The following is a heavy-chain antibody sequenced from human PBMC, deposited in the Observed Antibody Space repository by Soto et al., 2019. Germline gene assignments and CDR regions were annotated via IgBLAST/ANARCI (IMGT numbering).Heavy chain of an antibody. J-gene: IGHJ6*02. CDR1: GFTFSSYS. Sequence: EVQLVESGGGLVKPGGSLRLSCAASGFTFSSYSMNWVRQAPGKGLEWVSSISSSSSYIYYADSVKGRFTISRDNAKNSLYLQMNSLRAEDTAVYYCARGYDIDYYYGMDVWGQGTTVTVSS. CDR3: ARGYDIDYYYGMDV. CDR2: ISSSSSYI. D-gene: IGHD3-9*01. V-gene: IGHV3-21*01.